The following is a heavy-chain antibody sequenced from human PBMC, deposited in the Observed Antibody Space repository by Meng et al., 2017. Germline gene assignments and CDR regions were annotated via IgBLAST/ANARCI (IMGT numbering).Heavy chain of an antibody. CDR2: ISGSGGST. Sequence: GESLKISCAASGFTFSSYAMSWVRQAPGKGLEWVSAISGSGGSTYYADSVKGRFTISRDSAKNTLYLQMNNLRAEDTAVYYCARDTASGDQAFDIWGQGTMVTVSS. CDR3: ARDTASGDQAFDI. V-gene: IGHV3-23*01. J-gene: IGHJ3*02. D-gene: IGHD2-2*01. CDR1: GFTFSSYA.